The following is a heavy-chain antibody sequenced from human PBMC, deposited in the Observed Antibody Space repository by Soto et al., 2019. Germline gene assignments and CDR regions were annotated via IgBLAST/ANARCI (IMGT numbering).Heavy chain of an antibody. D-gene: IGHD5-12*01. CDR2: IYYSGST. CDR1: GGSISSYY. V-gene: IGHV4-59*08. CDR3: ARHVNREYSGYDTYYFDY. Sequence: KQSQTLSLTCTVSGGSISSYYWSWIRQPPGKGLEWIGYIYYSGSTNYNPSLKSRVTISVDTSKNQFSLRLSSVTAADTAVYYCARHVNREYSGYDTYYFDYWGQGTLVTVSS. J-gene: IGHJ4*02.